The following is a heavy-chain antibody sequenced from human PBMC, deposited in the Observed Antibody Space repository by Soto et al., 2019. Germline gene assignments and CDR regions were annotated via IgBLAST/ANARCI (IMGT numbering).Heavy chain of an antibody. V-gene: IGHV1-2*02. CDR3: GRDGVGATPLGWFDP. Sequence: QVQLVQSGAEVKKPGASVKVSCKASGDTFIGYDIHWVRQAPGQGLEWMGGINPRCGATTYAQKFQGRLTMTRDTSISTANMEQGSLRSDYTAVYYCGRDGVGATPLGWFDPWGQGSLVTVS. CDR1: GDTFIGYD. D-gene: IGHD1-26*01. CDR2: INPRCGAT. J-gene: IGHJ5*02.